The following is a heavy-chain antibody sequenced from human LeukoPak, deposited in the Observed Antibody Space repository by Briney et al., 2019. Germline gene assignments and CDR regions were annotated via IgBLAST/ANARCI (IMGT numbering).Heavy chain of an antibody. J-gene: IGHJ4*02. V-gene: IGHV4-34*01. CDR1: GGSFSGYY. CDR3: ARSGGNSARTFDY. CDR2: INHSGST. D-gene: IGHD4-23*01. Sequence: PSETLSLTCAVYGGSFSGYYWSWIRQPPGKGLEWIGEINHSGSTNYNPSLKSRVTISVDTSKNQFSLKLSSVTAADTAVYYCARSGGNSARTFDYWGQGTLVTVSS.